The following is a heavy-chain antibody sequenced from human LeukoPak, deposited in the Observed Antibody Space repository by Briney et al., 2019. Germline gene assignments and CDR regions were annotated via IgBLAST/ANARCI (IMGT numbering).Heavy chain of an antibody. CDR1: GFTFSSYG. D-gene: IGHD4-23*01. Sequence: GRSLRLSCAASGFTFSSYGMHWVRQAPGKGLEWVAVIWYDGSNKYYADSVKGRFTISRDNSKNTLYLQMNSLRAEDTAVYCCARTDYGGKIDYWGQGTLVTVSS. J-gene: IGHJ4*02. V-gene: IGHV3-33*01. CDR2: IWYDGSNK. CDR3: ARTDYGGKIDY.